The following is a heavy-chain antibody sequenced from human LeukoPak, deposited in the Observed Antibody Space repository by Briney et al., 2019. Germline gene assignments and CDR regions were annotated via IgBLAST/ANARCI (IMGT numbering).Heavy chain of an antibody. CDR2: IYHSGST. V-gene: IGHV4-4*02. CDR3: ARRSNKYYYDSSGSSQGGY. J-gene: IGHJ4*02. CDR1: GGSISSSNW. D-gene: IGHD3-22*01. Sequence: SGTLSLTCAVSGGSISSSNWWSWVRPPPGKGLEWIGEIYHSGSTNYNPSLKSRVTISVDKSKNQFSLKLSSVTAADTAVYYCARRSNKYYYDSSGSSQGGYWGQGTLVTVSS.